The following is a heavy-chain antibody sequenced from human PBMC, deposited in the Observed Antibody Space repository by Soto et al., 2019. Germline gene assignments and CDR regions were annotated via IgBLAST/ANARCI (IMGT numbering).Heavy chain of an antibody. CDR2: ICYSGST. V-gene: IGHV4-30-4*01. J-gene: IGHJ1*01. Sequence: PSETLSLTCTVSGGSISSGDYYWSWIRQPPGKGLEWIGYICYSGSTYYNPSLKSRVTISVDTSKNQFSLKLSSVTAADTAVYYCARGAFDFSGSYSPEYFQHWGQGTLVTVSS. CDR1: GGSISSGDYY. CDR3: ARGAFDFSGSYSPEYFQH. D-gene: IGHD1-26*01.